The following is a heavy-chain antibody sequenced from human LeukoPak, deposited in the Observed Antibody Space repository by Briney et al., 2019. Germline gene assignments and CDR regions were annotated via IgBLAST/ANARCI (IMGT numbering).Heavy chain of an antibody. CDR1: GGSFSGYY. D-gene: IGHD3/OR15-3a*01. CDR3: ASGFGHYRI. CDR2: INHSGST. J-gene: IGHJ3*02. Sequence: SETPSLTCAVYGGSFSGYYWSWIRQPPGKGLEWIGEINHSGSTNYNPSLKSRVTISVDTSKNQFSLKLSSVTAADTAVYYCASGFGHYRIWGQGTMVAVSS. V-gene: IGHV4-34*01.